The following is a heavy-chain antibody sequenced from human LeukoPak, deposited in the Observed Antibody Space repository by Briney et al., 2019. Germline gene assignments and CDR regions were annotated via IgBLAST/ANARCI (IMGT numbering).Heavy chain of an antibody. Sequence: SVKVSCKASGGTFSSYAISWVRQTPGQGLEWMGGIIPIFGTANYAQKFQGRVTITADESTSTAYMELSSLRSEDTAVYYCARGCIYRWYFDLWGRGTLVTVSS. J-gene: IGHJ2*01. CDR3: ARGCIYRWYFDL. D-gene: IGHD1-14*01. V-gene: IGHV1-69*13. CDR2: IIPIFGTA. CDR1: GGTFSSYA.